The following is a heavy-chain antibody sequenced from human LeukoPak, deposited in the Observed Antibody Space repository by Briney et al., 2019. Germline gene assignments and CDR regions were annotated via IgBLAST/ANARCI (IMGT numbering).Heavy chain of an antibody. J-gene: IGHJ6*02. CDR1: GFTFSNNA. D-gene: IGHD2-2*01. CDR3: ARRPSGVPAAQGGNYYYGMDV. V-gene: IGHV3-21*01. CDR2: ISSSSSYI. Sequence: GGSLRLSCAASGFTFSNNAMSWVRQAPGKGLEWVSSISSSSSYIYYADSVKGRFTISRDNAKNSLYLQMNSLRAEDTAVYYCARRPSGVPAAQGGNYYYGMDVWGQGTTVTVSS.